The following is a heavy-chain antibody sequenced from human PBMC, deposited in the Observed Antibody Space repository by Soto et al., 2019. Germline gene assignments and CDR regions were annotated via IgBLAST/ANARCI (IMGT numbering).Heavy chain of an antibody. Sequence: SETLSLTCSVSGGSISNSSYLWGWVRQPPGKGLQWIGSVSHIGSTNYIPSLKSRLTISVGTSKTQSSLRLDSVTAADTAVYYCSRIAVSGPRTGFDYWGQGILVTVSS. CDR1: GGSISNSSYL. D-gene: IGHD6-19*01. CDR2: VSHIGST. V-gene: IGHV4-39*01. J-gene: IGHJ4*02. CDR3: SRIAVSGPRTGFDY.